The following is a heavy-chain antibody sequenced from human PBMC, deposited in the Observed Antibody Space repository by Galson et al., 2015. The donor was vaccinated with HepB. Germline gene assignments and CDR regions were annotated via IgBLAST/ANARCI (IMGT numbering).Heavy chain of an antibody. D-gene: IGHD3-10*01. Sequence: SVKVSCKVSGYTLTELSMHWVRQAPGKGLEWMGGFDPEDGETIYAQKFQGRVTMTEDTSTDTAYMELSSLRSEDTAVYYCATPGSGFGELLTAVFDYWGQGTLVTVSS. CDR3: ATPGSGFGELLTAVFDY. CDR1: GYTLTELS. J-gene: IGHJ4*02. V-gene: IGHV1-24*01. CDR2: FDPEDGET.